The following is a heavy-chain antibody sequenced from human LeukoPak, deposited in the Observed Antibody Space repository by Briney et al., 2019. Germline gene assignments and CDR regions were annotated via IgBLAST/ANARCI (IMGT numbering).Heavy chain of an antibody. Sequence: GRSLRLSCAASGFTFSSYAMHWVRQAPGKGLEWGAVISYDGSNKYYADSVKGRFTISRDNSKNTLYLQMNSLRAEDTALYYCARAGMDGRGYYQGFDYWGQGTLVTVSS. CDR2: ISYDGSNK. J-gene: IGHJ4*02. CDR3: ARAGMDGRGYYQGFDY. CDR1: GFTFSSYA. D-gene: IGHD3-22*01. V-gene: IGHV3-30*04.